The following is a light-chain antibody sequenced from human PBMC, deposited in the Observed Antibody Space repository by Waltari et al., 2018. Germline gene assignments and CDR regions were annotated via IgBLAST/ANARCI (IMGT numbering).Light chain of an antibody. CDR1: QSVYDW. V-gene: IGKV1-5*03. CDR2: QAS. Sequence: DIQMTQSPSTLSASVGDSLTITCRASQSVYDWLAWYQQKPGKAPKLLIYQASTLQNGVPSRFRASGSGTVFTLTINTLQPDDFATSYCQEYNSNSWTFGQGTKVEIK. CDR3: QEYNSNSWT. J-gene: IGKJ1*01.